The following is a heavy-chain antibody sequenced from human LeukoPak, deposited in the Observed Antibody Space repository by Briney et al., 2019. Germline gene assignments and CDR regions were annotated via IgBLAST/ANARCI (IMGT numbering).Heavy chain of an antibody. CDR3: VRLDRYFYYMDV. V-gene: IGHV4-59*01. J-gene: IGHJ6*03. Sequence: SETLSLTCTISGGSINDYYWTWIRQPPGKGLEWIGYVYYSGTTNYNPSLKSRVTISLDTSKNQFSLRLSSVTAADTAVYYCVRLDRYFYYMDVWDKGTSVTVSS. D-gene: IGHD3-22*01. CDR2: VYYSGTT. CDR1: GGSINDYY.